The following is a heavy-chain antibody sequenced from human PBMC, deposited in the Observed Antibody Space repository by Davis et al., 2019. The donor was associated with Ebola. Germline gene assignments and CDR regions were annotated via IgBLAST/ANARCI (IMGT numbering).Heavy chain of an antibody. CDR3: AREQLGPDY. J-gene: IGHJ4*02. CDR1: GYTFTTYT. V-gene: IGHV1-18*04. Sequence: SVKVSCKTSGYTFTTYTLTWMRQAPGQGLEWMGWINSYNGDTSYSQKFQGRVTMTADTSTNTAYMELRGLTSGDTAFYFCAREQLGPDYWGQGTLVTVSS. CDR2: INSYNGDT. D-gene: IGHD1-1*01.